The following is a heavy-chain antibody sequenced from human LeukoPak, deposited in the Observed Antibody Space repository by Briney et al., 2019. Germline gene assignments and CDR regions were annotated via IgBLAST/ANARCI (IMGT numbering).Heavy chain of an antibody. CDR3: ARDPDGYGGNSDY. CDR2: TRYDGSNK. D-gene: IGHD4-23*01. J-gene: IGHJ4*02. CDR1: GFTFSSYG. V-gene: IGHV3-30*02. Sequence: GGSLRLSCAASGFTFSSYGMHWVRQAPGKGLEWVAFTRYDGSNKYYADSVKGRFTISRDNSKNTLYLQMNSLRAEDTAVYYCARDPDGYGGNSDYWGQGTLVTVSS.